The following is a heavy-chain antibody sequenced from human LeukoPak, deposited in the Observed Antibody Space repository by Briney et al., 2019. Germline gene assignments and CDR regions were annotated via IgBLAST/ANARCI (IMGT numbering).Heavy chain of an antibody. J-gene: IGHJ4*02. Sequence: GESLKISCKTSGYRFINYWIGCVRQRPGKGLEWMTIIYPDDSNTKYSPSLQGQVTISVDKSIGTAYLQWSSLKASDTAMYYCTTYFETGGYFAFDHWGQGTQVTVSS. V-gene: IGHV5-51*01. CDR1: GYRFINYW. D-gene: IGHD3-22*01. CDR2: IYPDDSNT. CDR3: TTYFETGGYFAFDH.